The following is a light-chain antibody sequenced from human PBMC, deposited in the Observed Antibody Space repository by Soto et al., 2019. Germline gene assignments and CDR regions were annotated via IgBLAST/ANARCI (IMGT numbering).Light chain of an antibody. CDR1: SSNIGAGYD. CDR2: GNS. V-gene: IGLV1-40*01. Sequence: QSVLTQPPSVSGAPGQRVTISCTGSSSNIGAGYDVHGYQQLPGTAPKLLIYGNSNRPSGVPDRLSGSKSGTSASLAITGLQAEDEADYYCQSYDSSLSTWVFGGGTKLTVL. J-gene: IGLJ3*02. CDR3: QSYDSSLSTWV.